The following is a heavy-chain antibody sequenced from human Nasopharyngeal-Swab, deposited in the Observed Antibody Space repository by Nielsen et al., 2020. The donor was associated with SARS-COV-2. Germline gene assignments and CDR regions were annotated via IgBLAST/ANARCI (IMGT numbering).Heavy chain of an antibody. CDR2: IDTAGET. D-gene: IGHD3-9*01. CDR3: ARGRGGYYNLDY. V-gene: IGHV3-13*01. Sequence: GESLKISCAASGFTFDSHDIHWVRQPTGKGLEWVSGIDTAGETYYADSVNGRYTISREDVKSFLYLQMNSLRVEDSGVYYCARGRGGYYNLDYWGQGTLVTVSP. J-gene: IGHJ4*02. CDR1: GFTFDSHD.